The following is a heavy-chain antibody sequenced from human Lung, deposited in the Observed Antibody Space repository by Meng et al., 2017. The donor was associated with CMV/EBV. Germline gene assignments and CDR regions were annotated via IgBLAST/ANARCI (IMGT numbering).Heavy chain of an antibody. V-gene: IGHV3-21*01. CDR1: GFTFSGYS. D-gene: IGHD3-16*01. Sequence: GGPXRLXCAASGFTFSGYSMHWVRQAPGKGLEWVSSISISRAYMLYADSVKGRFTISRDNAKNPLYLQINSLRAEDTAVYYCARGYTGGELAAAFDIWGPGPMVTVSS. J-gene: IGHJ3*02. CDR3: ARGYTGGELAAAFDI. CDR2: ISISRAYM.